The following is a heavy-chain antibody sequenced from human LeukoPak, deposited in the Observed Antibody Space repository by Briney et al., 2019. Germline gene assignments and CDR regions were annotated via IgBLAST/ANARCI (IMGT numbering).Heavy chain of an antibody. V-gene: IGHV3-7*01. CDR2: IKQDGSEK. Sequence: PGGSLRLSCAASGFTFSSYWMNWVRQAPGKGLEWVAAIKQDGSEKYYVDSVKGRFTISRDNAKNSLYLQMNSLRAEDTAVYYCARVPIDSSGWYVAFDIWGQGTMVTVSS. D-gene: IGHD6-19*01. CDR1: GFTFSSYW. CDR3: ARVPIDSSGWYVAFDI. J-gene: IGHJ3*02.